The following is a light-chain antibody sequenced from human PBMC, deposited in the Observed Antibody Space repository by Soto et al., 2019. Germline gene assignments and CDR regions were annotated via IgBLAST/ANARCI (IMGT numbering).Light chain of an antibody. V-gene: IGKV3-11*01. Sequence: EIVMTQSPGTLSLSPGERATLSSRASQSVSTYLAWYQQKPGQAPRLLIYDAVNRATGIPARFSGSGSGTDFTLIIDSLAPEDFAVYYCQQRINWPLTFGGGTKVDIK. CDR1: QSVSTY. CDR2: DAV. J-gene: IGKJ4*01. CDR3: QQRINWPLT.